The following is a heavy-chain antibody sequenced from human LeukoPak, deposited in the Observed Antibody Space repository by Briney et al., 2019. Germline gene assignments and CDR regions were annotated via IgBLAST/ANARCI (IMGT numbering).Heavy chain of an antibody. J-gene: IGHJ4*02. CDR2: INHSGST. V-gene: IGHV4-34*01. CDR1: GGSFSGYY. D-gene: IGHD3-22*01. CDR3: RSGGGGRDSSGYYYDYYFDY. Sequence: PSETLSLTCAVCGGSFSGYYWSWIRQPPGKGLEWIGEINHSGSTNYNPSLKSRVTISVDTSKNQFSLKLSSVTAADTAVYYCRSGGGGRDSSGYYYDYYFDYWGQGTLVTVSS.